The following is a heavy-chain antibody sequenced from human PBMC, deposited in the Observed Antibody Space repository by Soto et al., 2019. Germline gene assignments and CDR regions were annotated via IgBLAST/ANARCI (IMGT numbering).Heavy chain of an antibody. J-gene: IGHJ4*02. Sequence: EVQLVETGGGLIQPGGSLRLPCAASGFTVSSNYMSWVRQAPGKGLEWVSVIYSGGSTYYADSVKGRFTISRDNSKNTLYLQMNSLRAEDTAVYYCAMRGWGELRFFDYWGQGTLVTVSS. D-gene: IGHD1-26*01. CDR1: GFTVSSNY. CDR2: IYSGGST. CDR3: AMRGWGELRFFDY. V-gene: IGHV3-53*02.